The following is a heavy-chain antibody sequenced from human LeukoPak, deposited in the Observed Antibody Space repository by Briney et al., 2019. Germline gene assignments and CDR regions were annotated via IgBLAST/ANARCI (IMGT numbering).Heavy chain of an antibody. V-gene: IGHV3-66*01. CDR2: IYSGGTT. CDR3: ARATGTTRPLDY. Sequence: PGGSLRLSCAASEFLTSTNYMSSVRQAPGKGLEWVSVIYSGGTTYFADSVKGRFTISRDNAKNTVYLQMNSLRADDTAVYSCARATGTTRPLDYWGQGTLVTVSS. CDR1: EFLTSTNY. D-gene: IGHD1/OR15-1a*01. J-gene: IGHJ4*02.